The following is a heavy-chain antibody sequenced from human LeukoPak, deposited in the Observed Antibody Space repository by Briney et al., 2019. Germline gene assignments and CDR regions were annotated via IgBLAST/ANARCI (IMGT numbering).Heavy chain of an antibody. CDR2: IFGSGPT. CDR1: GFNVSNNY. J-gene: IGHJ4*02. D-gene: IGHD3-10*01. Sequence: GGSLRLSCAASGFNVSNNYMNWVRQAPGKGLEWVSVIFGSGPTYYADSVKGRFTISRDTSKNALYLQVNSLRAEDTAVYYCAISGLGFGEFRGLDYWGQGTLVTVSS. V-gene: IGHV3-53*01. CDR3: AISGLGFGEFRGLDY.